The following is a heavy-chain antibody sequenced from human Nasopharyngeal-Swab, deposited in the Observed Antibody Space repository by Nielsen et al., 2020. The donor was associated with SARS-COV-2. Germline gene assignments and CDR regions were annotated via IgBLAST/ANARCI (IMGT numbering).Heavy chain of an antibody. D-gene: IGHD3-22*01. CDR3: ARGQSKITMIVVVIAFWQYYFDY. V-gene: IGHV4-34*01. CDR2: INDSGST. J-gene: IGHJ4*02. Sequence: SETLSLTCTVSGVSFSGYSWNWIRQSPGKGLEWLGQINDSGSTSYNPSLKSRVSISLDTSTNHFSLQLRSMTASDTAVYYCARGQSKITMIVVVIAFWQYYFDYWGQGALVTVSS. CDR1: GVSFSGYS.